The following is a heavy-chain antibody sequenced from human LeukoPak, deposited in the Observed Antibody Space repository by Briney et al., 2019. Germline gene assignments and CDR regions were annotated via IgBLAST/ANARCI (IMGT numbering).Heavy chain of an antibody. D-gene: IGHD6-19*01. CDR2: IWYDGSNK. CDR3: AREGSGSSGWYSSVGYYYYGMDV. J-gene: IGHJ6*02. CDR1: GFTFSSYG. Sequence: GGSLRLSCAASGFTFSSYGMHWVRQAPGKGLEWVAVIWYDGSNKYYADSVKGRFTISRDNSKNMLYLQMNSLRAEDTAVYYCAREGSGSSGWYSSVGYYYYGMDVWGQGTTVTVSS. V-gene: IGHV3-33*01.